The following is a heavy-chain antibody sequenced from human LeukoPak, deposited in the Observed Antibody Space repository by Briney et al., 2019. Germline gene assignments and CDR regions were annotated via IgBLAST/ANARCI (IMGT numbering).Heavy chain of an antibody. D-gene: IGHD3-10*01. V-gene: IGHV4-59*08. J-gene: IGHJ5*02. CDR2: IYYSGST. CDR3: ARLKMVRGVIITPPYNWFDP. Sequence: PSETLSLTCTVSGGSISSYYWSWIRQPPGKGLEWIGYIYYSGSTNYNPSLKSRVTISVDTSKNQFSLKLSSVTAADTAVYYCARLKMVRGVIITPPYNWFDPWGQGTLVTVSS. CDR1: GGSISSYY.